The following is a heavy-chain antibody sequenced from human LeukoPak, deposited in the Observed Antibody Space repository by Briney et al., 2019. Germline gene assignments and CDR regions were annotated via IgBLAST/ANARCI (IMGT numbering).Heavy chain of an antibody. D-gene: IGHD3-22*01. Sequence: SGTLSLTCAVSGGSISSSNWWSWVRQPPGKGLEWIGEIYHSGSTNYNPSLKSRVTISVNKSKNQFSLKLSSVTAADTAVYYCARSYDSSGTKKYYFDYWGQGTLVTVSS. CDR1: GGSISSSNW. CDR2: IYHSGST. CDR3: ARSYDSSGTKKYYFDY. V-gene: IGHV4-4*02. J-gene: IGHJ4*02.